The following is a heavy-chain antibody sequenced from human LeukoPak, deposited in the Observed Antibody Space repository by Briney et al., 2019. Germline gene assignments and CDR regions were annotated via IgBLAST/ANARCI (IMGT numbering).Heavy chain of an antibody. CDR1: GFTFTRDA. V-gene: IGHV3-23*01. J-gene: IGHJ4*02. D-gene: IGHD6-6*01. CDR3: AKKLGSSPGDFFDY. CDR2: INDNGVTT. Sequence: GGSLRLSCADSGFTFTRDAMSSVRQVPRKGLEWVSDINDNGVTTFYADSVKGRFTIFRDNSKNRLYLQMNGLRAEDTAVYYCAKKLGSSPGDFFDYWGQGILVTVSS.